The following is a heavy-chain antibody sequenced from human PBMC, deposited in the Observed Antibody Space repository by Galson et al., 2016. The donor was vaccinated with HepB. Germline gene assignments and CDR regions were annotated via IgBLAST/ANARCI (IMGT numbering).Heavy chain of an antibody. D-gene: IGHD2-15*01. J-gene: IGHJ4*02. CDR1: GFTFSDFW. CDR2: INPYGGAK. Sequence: SLRLSCAASGFTFSDFWMSWVRQAPGKGLEWVALINPYGGAKSYVDSVKGRFTISRDNAKNSLYLQVDSLRGEDPAVYYCVTGGGPPYWGQGTLVTVSS. CDR3: VTGGGPPY. V-gene: IGHV3-7*01.